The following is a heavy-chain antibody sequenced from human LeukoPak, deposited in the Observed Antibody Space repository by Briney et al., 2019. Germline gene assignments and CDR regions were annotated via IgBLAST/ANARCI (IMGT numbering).Heavy chain of an antibody. V-gene: IGHV3-74*01. CDR3: ARDLGATGFDAFDI. D-gene: IGHD1-26*01. CDR1: GFTFSSYW. CDR2: INSDGSST. J-gene: IGHJ3*02. Sequence: GGSLRLSCAASGFTFSSYWMHWVRQAPGEGLVWVSRINSDGSSTSYADSVKGRFTISRDNAKNSLYLQMNSLRAEDTAVYYCARDLGATGFDAFDIWGQGTMVTVSS.